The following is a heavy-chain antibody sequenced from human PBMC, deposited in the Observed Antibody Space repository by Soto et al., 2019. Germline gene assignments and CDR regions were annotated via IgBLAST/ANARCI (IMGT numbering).Heavy chain of an antibody. J-gene: IGHJ6*02. CDR1: GGSISSYC. CDR2: IYTSGST. D-gene: IGHD6-13*01. Sequence: SETLSLTCTVSGGSISSYCWSWIRQPAGKGLEWIGRIYTSGSTNYNPSLKSRVTMSVDTSKNQFSLKLSSVTAADTAVYYCARAMSETSLAAAGYYYGMDVWGQGTTVTVSS. V-gene: IGHV4-4*07. CDR3: ARAMSETSLAAAGYYYGMDV.